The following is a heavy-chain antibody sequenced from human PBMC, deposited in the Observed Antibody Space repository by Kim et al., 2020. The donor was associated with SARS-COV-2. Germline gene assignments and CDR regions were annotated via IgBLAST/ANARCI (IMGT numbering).Heavy chain of an antibody. CDR2: IIPILGIA. Sequence: SVKVSCKASGGTFSSYAISWVRQAPGQGLEWMGRIIPILGIANYAQKFQGRVTITADKSTSTAYMELSSLRSGDTAVYYCARAPLSPVYYDSSGYYSDYWGQGTLVTVSS. D-gene: IGHD3-22*01. CDR1: GGTFSSYA. V-gene: IGHV1-69*04. J-gene: IGHJ4*02. CDR3: ARAPLSPVYYDSSGYYSDY.